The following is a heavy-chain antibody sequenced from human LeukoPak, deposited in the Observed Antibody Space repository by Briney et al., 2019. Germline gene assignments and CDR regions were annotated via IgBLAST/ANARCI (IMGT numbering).Heavy chain of an antibody. V-gene: IGHV7-4-1*02. J-gene: IGHJ4*02. CDR2: INTNTGNP. D-gene: IGHD3-16*02. CDR3: ASQSRLGELSLSSFDY. Sequence: ASVKVSCKASGYTFTSYAMNWVRQAPGQGLEWMGWINTNTGNPTYAQGFTGRFVFSLDTSVSTAYLQISSLKAEDTAVYYCASQSRLGELSLSSFDYWGQGTLVTVSS. CDR1: GYTFTSYA.